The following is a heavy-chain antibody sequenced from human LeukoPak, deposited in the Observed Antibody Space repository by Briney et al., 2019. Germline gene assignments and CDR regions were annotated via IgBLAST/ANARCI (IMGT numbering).Heavy chain of an antibody. V-gene: IGHV4-59*01. CDR2: IYYSGST. CDR3: ARGRGYSGYFGYYYMDV. CDR1: GGSLSGYY. J-gene: IGHJ6*03. D-gene: IGHD5-12*01. Sequence: LETLSLTCTVSGGSLSGYYWSWIRQPPGKGLEWIGYIYYSGSTNYNPSLKSRVTISVDTSKNNFSLKLNSVAAAATAVYYCARGRGYSGYFGYYYMDVWGKGTTVTISS.